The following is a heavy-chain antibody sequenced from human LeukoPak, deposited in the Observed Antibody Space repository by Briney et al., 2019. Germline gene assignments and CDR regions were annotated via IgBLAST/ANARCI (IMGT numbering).Heavy chain of an antibody. CDR3: ARGYDILTGSILGDAFDI. CDR2: IYSGGST. V-gene: IGHV3-53*01. CDR1: GFTFSSYS. D-gene: IGHD3-9*01. Sequence: PGGSLRLSCAASGFTFSSYSMNWVRQAPGKGLEWVSVIYSGGSTYYADSVKGRFTISRDNSKNTLYLQMNSLRAEDTAVYYCARGYDILTGSILGDAFDIWGQGTMVTVSS. J-gene: IGHJ3*02.